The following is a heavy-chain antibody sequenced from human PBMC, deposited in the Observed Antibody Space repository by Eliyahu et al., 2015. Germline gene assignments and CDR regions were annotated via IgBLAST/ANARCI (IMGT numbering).Heavy chain of an antibody. V-gene: IGHV3-64D*06. CDR1: GFTFGSYA. J-gene: IGHJ4*02. Sequence: EVQVVESGGGLVQPGGSLXLSCSAXGFTFGSYAMYWVRQAPGKGLEYVSGISNNGGSTHYADSVKGRFTISRDNSKNTLYLQMSSLRIEDTAVYYCVKRDYGDYPGRRPLWGQGTLVTVSS. CDR2: ISNNGGST. CDR3: VKRDYGDYPGRRPL. D-gene: IGHD4-17*01.